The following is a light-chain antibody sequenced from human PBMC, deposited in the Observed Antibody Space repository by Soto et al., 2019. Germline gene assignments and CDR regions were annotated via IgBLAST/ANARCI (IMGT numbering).Light chain of an antibody. Sequence: EIVLTQSPGTLSLSPGERATLSCRASQSVSSSYLAWYQQKPGQAPRLLIYGASSRATGIPARFSGSGSGTDFTLTISRLEPEDFAVYYCQQYGSSFGGGTKVEIK. V-gene: IGKV3-20*01. CDR1: QSVSSSY. CDR3: QQYGSS. CDR2: GAS. J-gene: IGKJ4*01.